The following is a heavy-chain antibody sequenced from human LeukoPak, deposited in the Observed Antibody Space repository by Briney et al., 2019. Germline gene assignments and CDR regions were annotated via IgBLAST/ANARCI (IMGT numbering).Heavy chain of an antibody. Sequence: PGGSLRLSCAASGFTFDDYAMPWVRQAPGKGLEWVSGISWNSGSIGYADSVKGRFTISRDNAKNSLYLQMNSLRAEDTALYYCAKGGLVATTLFDYWGQGTLVTVSS. CDR2: ISWNSGSI. V-gene: IGHV3-9*01. CDR1: GFTFDDYA. J-gene: IGHJ4*02. CDR3: AKGGLVATTLFDY. D-gene: IGHD5-12*01.